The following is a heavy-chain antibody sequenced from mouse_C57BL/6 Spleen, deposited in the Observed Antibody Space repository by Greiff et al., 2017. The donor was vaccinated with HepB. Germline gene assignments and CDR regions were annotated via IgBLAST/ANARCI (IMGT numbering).Heavy chain of an antibody. CDR2: ISSGGDYI. Sequence: EVMLVESGEGLVKPGGSLKLSCAASGFTFSSYAMSWVRQTPEKRLEWVAYISSGGDYIYYADTVKGRFTISRDNARNTLYLQMSSLKSEDTAMYYCTRDWIYYGNYGYAMDYWGQGTSVTVSS. CDR1: GFTFSSYA. J-gene: IGHJ4*01. CDR3: TRDWIYYGNYGYAMDY. D-gene: IGHD2-1*01. V-gene: IGHV5-9-1*02.